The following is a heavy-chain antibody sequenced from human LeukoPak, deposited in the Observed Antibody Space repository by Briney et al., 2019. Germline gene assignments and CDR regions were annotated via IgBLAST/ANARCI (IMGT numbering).Heavy chain of an antibody. D-gene: IGHD3/OR15-3a*01. V-gene: IGHV4-39*01. J-gene: IGHJ4*02. CDR1: GGSISSRSYY. Sequence: SETLSLTCTVSGGSISSRSYYWGWIRQPPGKGLEWIGSVYYSGSTFYNPSLKSRITISVDTSKNQFSLKLSSVTAADTAVYYCARIDDFWASYGYFDYRGQGTLVTVSS. CDR3: ARIDDFWASYGYFDY. CDR2: VYYSGST.